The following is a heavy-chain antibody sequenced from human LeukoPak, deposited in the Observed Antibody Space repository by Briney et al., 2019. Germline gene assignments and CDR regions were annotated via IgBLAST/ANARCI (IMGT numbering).Heavy chain of an antibody. V-gene: IGHV3-23*01. Sequence: GGSLILSCATSGFTFTNYAMNWVRQAPGKGLEWVSAVTGPGDTTYYADSVKGRFFMSREDSKTTVHLQMNSLRAEDTAIYYCAKGAEIDLWGQGTLVTVSS. J-gene: IGHJ5*02. CDR2: VTGPGDTT. CDR1: GFTFTNYA. CDR3: AKGAEIDL. D-gene: IGHD3-16*01.